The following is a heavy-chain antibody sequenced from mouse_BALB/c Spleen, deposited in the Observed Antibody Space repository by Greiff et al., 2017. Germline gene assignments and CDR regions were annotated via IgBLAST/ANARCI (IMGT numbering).Heavy chain of an antibody. CDR2: IYPGSGST. CDR1: GYTFTDYV. Sequence: QVQLQQSGPELVKPGASVKMSCKASGYTFTDYVISWVKQRTGQGLEWIGEIYPGSGSTYYNEKFKGKATLTADKSSNTAYMQLSSLTSEDSAVYFCARWSIYDGYYEDYWGQGTTLTVSS. CDR3: ARWSIYDGYYEDY. V-gene: IGHV1-77*01. J-gene: IGHJ2*01. D-gene: IGHD2-3*01.